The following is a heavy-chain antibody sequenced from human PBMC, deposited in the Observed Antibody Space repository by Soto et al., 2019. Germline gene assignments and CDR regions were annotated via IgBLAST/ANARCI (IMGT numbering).Heavy chain of an antibody. J-gene: IGHJ5*02. D-gene: IGHD6-19*01. CDR2: FDPEDGET. CDR3: ATPVYSSGWYIFEP. Sequence: AAVKVSCKVPRCTLTELSMHSVRQAAGKGLEWMGGFDPEDGETIYAQKFQGRVTMTEDTSTDTAYMELSSLRSEDTAVYYCATPVYSSGWYIFEPWGQGTLVTVSS. CDR1: RCTLTELS. V-gene: IGHV1-24*01.